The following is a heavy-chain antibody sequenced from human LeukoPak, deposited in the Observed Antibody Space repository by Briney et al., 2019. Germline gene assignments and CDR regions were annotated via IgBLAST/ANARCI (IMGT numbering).Heavy chain of an antibody. Sequence: GGSLRLSCAASGFTVSNNYMSWVRQAPGKGLEWVSVIYTGGSTYYADSVKGRFTISRDNSKNTLYLQMNSLRAEDTAVYYCARGGYYGSGTYYSPTSPHWGQGTLVTVSS. CDR3: ARGGYYGSGTYYSPTSPH. V-gene: IGHV3-66*01. CDR2: IYTGGST. J-gene: IGHJ4*02. D-gene: IGHD3-10*01. CDR1: GFTVSNNY.